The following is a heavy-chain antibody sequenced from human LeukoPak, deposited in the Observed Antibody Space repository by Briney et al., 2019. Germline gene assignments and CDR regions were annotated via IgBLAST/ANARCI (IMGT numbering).Heavy chain of an antibody. V-gene: IGHV1-8*01. D-gene: IGHD3-9*01. CDR1: GYTFTSYD. J-gene: IGHJ5*02. Sequence: GASVKVSCKASGYTFTSYDINWVRQATGQGLEWMGWMNPNSGNTGYAQKFQGRVTMTRNTSISTAYMELSSLRSEDTAVYYCARTLVLRYFDWFLNWFDPWGQGTLVTVSS. CDR2: MNPNSGNT. CDR3: ARTLVLRYFDWFLNWFDP.